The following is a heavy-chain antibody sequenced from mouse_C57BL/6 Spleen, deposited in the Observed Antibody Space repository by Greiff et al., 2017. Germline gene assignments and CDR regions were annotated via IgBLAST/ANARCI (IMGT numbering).Heavy chain of an antibody. CDR3: ARKLDYAMDY. CDR1: GFTFTGYY. V-gene: IGHV7-3*01. Sequence: EVQLVESGGGLVQPGGSLSLSCAASGFTFTGYYMRWVRQPPGKALEWLGFIRNKANGYTTEYSASVKGRFTISRANSPSILYLQMHALRAEDSATYYCARKLDYAMDYWGQGTSVTVSS. CDR2: IRNKANGYTT. J-gene: IGHJ4*01. D-gene: IGHD4-1*01.